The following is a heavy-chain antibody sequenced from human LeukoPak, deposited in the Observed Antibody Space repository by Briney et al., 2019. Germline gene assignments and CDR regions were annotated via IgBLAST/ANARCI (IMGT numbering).Heavy chain of an antibody. CDR3: TRYNNDHFDY. Sequence: GGSLRLSCAGSGFTFGSYGMHWFRETPGKGLEWVAVIAYDGSRAFYADSVKGRFTISRDNSKNTMSVQMDDLRPEDTAVYYCTRYNNDHFDYWGQGTLVTVSS. J-gene: IGHJ4*02. V-gene: IGHV3-33*01. CDR1: GFTFGSYG. D-gene: IGHD1-14*01. CDR2: IAYDGSRA.